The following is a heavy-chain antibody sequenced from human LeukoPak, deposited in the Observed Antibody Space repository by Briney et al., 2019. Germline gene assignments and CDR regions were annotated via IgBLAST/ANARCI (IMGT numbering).Heavy chain of an antibody. CDR1: GPSISVYH. Sequence: SESLSLTCTVSGPSISVYHWSWIRLPAGKGLEWIGRVSASGSTDYNPSLKSRVTMSVDTSKNQFSLKLSSVTAADAAVYYCARDDYIRGAGWHYYYMDVWGKGTTVTVSS. CDR2: VSASGST. J-gene: IGHJ6*03. V-gene: IGHV4-4*07. D-gene: IGHD2-15*01. CDR3: ARDDYIRGAGWHYYYMDV.